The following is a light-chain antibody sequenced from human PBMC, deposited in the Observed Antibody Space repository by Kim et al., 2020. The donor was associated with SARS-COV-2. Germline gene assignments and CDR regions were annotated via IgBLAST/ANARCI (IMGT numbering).Light chain of an antibody. CDR3: QQYGDSPRT. J-gene: IGKJ1*01. CDR2: GVS. CDR1: QSVNSGY. V-gene: IGKV3-20*01. Sequence: ENVLTQSPGTLSLSPGERATLSCRASQSVNSGYLAWYQQKPGQAPRLLIYGVSSRATGIPDRFSGSGSGTDFTLTINRLEPEDFAVYYCQQYGDSPRTFGQGTKVDI.